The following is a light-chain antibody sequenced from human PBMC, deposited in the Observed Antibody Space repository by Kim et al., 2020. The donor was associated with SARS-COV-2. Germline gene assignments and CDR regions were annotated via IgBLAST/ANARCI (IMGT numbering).Light chain of an antibody. CDR3: QAWDSSRGV. CDR2: QDI. Sequence: VTPGQRASIARTGDKLGNKFAGWLQQKPDQPPVLVIYQDIKRPTGIPERFSGSNSGNTATLTIGGTQAMDEADYYCQAWDSSRGVFGGGTQLTVL. J-gene: IGLJ3*02. V-gene: IGLV3-1*01. CDR1: KLGNKF.